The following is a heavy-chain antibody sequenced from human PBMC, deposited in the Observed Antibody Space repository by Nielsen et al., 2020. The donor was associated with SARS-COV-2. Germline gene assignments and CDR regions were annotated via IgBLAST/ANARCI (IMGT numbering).Heavy chain of an antibody. CDR3: AKDRERYSSSWSHAFDI. Sequence: SETLSLTCTVSGGSISSGGYYWSWIRQHPGKGLEWIGYIYYSGSTYYNPSLKSRVTISVDTSKNQFSLKLSSVTAADTAVYYCAKDRERYSSSWSHAFDIWGQGTMVTVSS. CDR2: IYYSGST. J-gene: IGHJ3*02. CDR1: GGSISSGGYY. V-gene: IGHV4-31*03. D-gene: IGHD6-13*01.